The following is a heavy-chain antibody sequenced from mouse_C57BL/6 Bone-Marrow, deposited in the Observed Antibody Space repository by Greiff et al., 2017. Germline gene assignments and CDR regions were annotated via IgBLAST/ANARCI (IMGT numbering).Heavy chain of an antibody. CDR3: ARRGYDYLYAMDY. J-gene: IGHJ4*01. V-gene: IGHV1-82*01. D-gene: IGHD2-4*01. CDR1: GYAFSSSW. Sequence: QVQLQQSGPELVKPGASVKISCKASGYAFSSSWMNRVKQRPGKGLEWIGRIYPGDGDTNYNGKFKGKATLTADKSSSTAYMQLSSLTSEDSAVYFCARRGYDYLYAMDYWGQGTSVTVSS. CDR2: IYPGDGDT.